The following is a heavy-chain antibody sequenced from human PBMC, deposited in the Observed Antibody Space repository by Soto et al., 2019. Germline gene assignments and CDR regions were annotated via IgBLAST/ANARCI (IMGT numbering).Heavy chain of an antibody. CDR2: TYYRSKWYN. J-gene: IGHJ6*02. D-gene: IGHD3-3*01. CDR1: GDSVSSNSAA. Sequence: PSQTLSLTCAISGDSVSSNSAAWNWIRQSPSRGLEWLGRTYYRSKWYNDYAVSVKSRITINPDTSKNQFSLQLNSVTPEDTAVYYCARSISITIFGVVKRHYGMDVWGQGTTVTVSS. V-gene: IGHV6-1*01. CDR3: ARSISITIFGVVKRHYGMDV.